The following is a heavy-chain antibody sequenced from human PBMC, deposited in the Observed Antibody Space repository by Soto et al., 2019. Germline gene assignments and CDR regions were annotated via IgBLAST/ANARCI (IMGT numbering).Heavy chain of an antibody. V-gene: IGHV3-33*01. Sequence: PGESLKISCAASGFTFSSYGMHWVRQAPGKGLEWAAVIWYDGSNKYYADSVKGRFTISRDNSKNTLYLQMNSLRAEDTAVYYCARFSTTKAFDIWGQGTMVTVSS. CDR3: ARFSTTKAFDI. CDR1: GFTFSSYG. D-gene: IGHD4-17*01. CDR2: IWYDGSNK. J-gene: IGHJ3*02.